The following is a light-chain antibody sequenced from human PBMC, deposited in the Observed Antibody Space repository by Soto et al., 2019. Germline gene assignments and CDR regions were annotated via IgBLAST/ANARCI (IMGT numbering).Light chain of an antibody. J-gene: IGKJ1*01. CDR1: QSIGSD. CDR2: DAS. Sequence: EIALTQSPATLSLSPGERATLSCRASQSIGSDLAWYQQQPGQAPRLLIYDASNRAPGIPARFGGSGSGTDFTLTISSLEPEDFAVYHCQQRAKWPRTFGQGTKVDIK. V-gene: IGKV3-11*01. CDR3: QQRAKWPRT.